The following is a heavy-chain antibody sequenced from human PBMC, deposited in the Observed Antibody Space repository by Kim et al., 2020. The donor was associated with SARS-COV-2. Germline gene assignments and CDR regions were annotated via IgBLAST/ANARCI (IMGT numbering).Heavy chain of an antibody. Sequence: GGSLRLSCAASGFTVSSNYMSWVRQAPGKGLEWVSVIYSGGSTYYADSVKGRFTISRDNSKNTLYLQMNSLRAEDTAVYYCARAAPFIPHYYYGMDVWGQGTTVTVSS. V-gene: IGHV3-53*01. CDR2: IYSGGST. CDR1: GFTVSSNY. CDR3: ARAAPFIPHYYYGMDV. J-gene: IGHJ6*02. D-gene: IGHD3-16*01.